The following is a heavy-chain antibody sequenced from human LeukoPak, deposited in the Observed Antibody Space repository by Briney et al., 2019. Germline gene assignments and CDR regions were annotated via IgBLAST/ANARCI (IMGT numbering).Heavy chain of an antibody. J-gene: IGHJ4*02. V-gene: IGHV3-21*01. CDR3: ARDLDYFDY. CDR1: GFAFSTFT. CDR2: ITSSGTNI. Sequence: GGSLRLSCAASGFAFSTFTMNWVRQAPGKGLEWVSSITSSGTNIYYTDSLKGRFTISRDNAKNSLHLQLNSLRAEDTAAYYCARDLDYFDYWGQGTLVTVSS.